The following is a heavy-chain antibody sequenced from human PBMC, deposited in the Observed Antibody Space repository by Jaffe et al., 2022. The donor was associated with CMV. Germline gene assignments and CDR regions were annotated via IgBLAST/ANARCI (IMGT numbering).Heavy chain of an antibody. CDR3: ARTQLWLRWYFDL. D-gene: IGHD5-18*01. CDR2: IYYSGST. J-gene: IGHJ2*01. V-gene: IGHV4-39*01. Sequence: QLQLQESGPGLVKPSETLSLTCTVSGGSISSSSYYWGWIRQPPGKGLEWIGSIYYSGSTYYNPSLKSRVTISVDTSKNQFSLKLSSVTAADTAVYYCARTQLWLRWYFDLWGRGTLVTVSS. CDR1: GGSISSSSYY.